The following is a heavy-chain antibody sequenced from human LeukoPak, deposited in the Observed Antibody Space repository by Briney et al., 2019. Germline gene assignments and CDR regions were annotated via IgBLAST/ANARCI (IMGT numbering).Heavy chain of an antibody. V-gene: IGHV4-30-4*08. D-gene: IGHD1-14*01. Sequence: KPSQTLSLTCTVSGGSINTSDYYWSWIRQPPGKGLEWIGEINHSGTTNYNPSLKSRVTISVDTSKNQFSLKLSSVTAADTAVYYCARHLNRDYCPWYFDLWGRGTLVTVSS. CDR1: GGSINTSDYY. J-gene: IGHJ2*01. CDR3: ARHLNRDYCPWYFDL. CDR2: INHSGTT.